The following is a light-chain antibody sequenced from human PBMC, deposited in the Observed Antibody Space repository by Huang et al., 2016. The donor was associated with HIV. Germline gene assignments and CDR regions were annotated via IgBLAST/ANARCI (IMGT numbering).Light chain of an antibody. Sequence: EIVMTQSPATLSVSPEERATLPCRASQSVTRNLAWYQQKPGQAPGLLIYGASTRATGIPARFSGSGSGTEFTLTISSLQSEDFAVYYCQQYNYWPQTFGQGTKVEIK. CDR2: GAS. CDR1: QSVTRN. J-gene: IGKJ1*01. V-gene: IGKV3-15*01. CDR3: QQYNYWPQT.